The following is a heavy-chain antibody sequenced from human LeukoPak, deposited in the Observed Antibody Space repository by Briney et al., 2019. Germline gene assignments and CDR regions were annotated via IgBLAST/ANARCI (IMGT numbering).Heavy chain of an antibody. CDR1: GFTLSSYD. D-gene: IGHD6-19*01. J-gene: IGHJ4*02. CDR3: ARRCRSYSSGWYYDY. CDR2: IGTAGDT. Sequence: PGGSLRLSCAASGFTLSSYDMHWVRQATGKGLEWVSAIGTAGDTYYPGSVKGRFTISRENAKNSLYLQMNSLRAGDTAVYYCARRCRSYSSGWYYDYWGQGTLVTVSS. V-gene: IGHV3-13*01.